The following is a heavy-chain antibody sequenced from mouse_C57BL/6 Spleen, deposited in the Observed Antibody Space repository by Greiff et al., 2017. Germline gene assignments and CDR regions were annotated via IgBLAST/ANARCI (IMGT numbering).Heavy chain of an antibody. Sequence: QVQLKESGAELVKPGASVKISCTASGYAFSSYWMNWVKQRPGQGLEWIGRIYPGDGDTNYNVKFKGKATLTADKSSSTAYMQLSSLTTEDSAVYYCANSTYYAMDYWGQGTSVTVSS. D-gene: IGHD2-5*01. CDR3: ANSTYYAMDY. CDR1: GYAFSSYW. CDR2: IYPGDGDT. J-gene: IGHJ4*01. V-gene: IGHV1-80*01.